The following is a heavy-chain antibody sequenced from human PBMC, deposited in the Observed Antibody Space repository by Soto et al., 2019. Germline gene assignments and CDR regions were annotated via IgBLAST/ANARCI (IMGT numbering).Heavy chain of an antibody. Sequence: QVQLVESGGGVVQPGRSLRLSCAASGFTFSSYGMHWVRQAPGKGLEWVAVISYDGRNKYYADALQGRFTISRDNSKNTLYLQMSSLRAEDTAVYYCVKDGSSGWPYFYDMDVWGQGTTVTVYS. CDR1: GFTFSSYG. J-gene: IGHJ6*02. CDR2: ISYDGRNK. V-gene: IGHV3-30*18. CDR3: VKDGSSGWPYFYDMDV. D-gene: IGHD6-19*01.